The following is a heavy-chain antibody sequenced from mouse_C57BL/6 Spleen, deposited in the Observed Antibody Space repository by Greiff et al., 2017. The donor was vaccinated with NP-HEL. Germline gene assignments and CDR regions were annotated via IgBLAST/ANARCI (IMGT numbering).Heavy chain of an antibody. CDR2: INPSSGYT. J-gene: IGHJ1*03. D-gene: IGHD4-1*02. CDR1: GYTFTSYT. Sequence: VKLQESGAELARPGASVKMSCKASGYTFTSYTMHWVKQRPGQGLEWIGYINPSSGYTKYNQKFKDKATLTADKSSSTAYMQLSSLTSEDSAVYYCAMPNWDVGYFDVWGTGTTVTVSS. V-gene: IGHV1-4*01. CDR3: AMPNWDVGYFDV.